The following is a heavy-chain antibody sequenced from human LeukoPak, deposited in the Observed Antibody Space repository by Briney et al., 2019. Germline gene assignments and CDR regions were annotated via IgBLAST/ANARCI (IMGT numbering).Heavy chain of an antibody. D-gene: IGHD3-22*01. V-gene: IGHV1-46*03. CDR1: GYTFTSYY. J-gene: IGHJ4*02. Sequence: ASVKVSCKASGYTFTSYYMHWVRQAPGQGLEWMGIINPSGGSTSYAQKFQGRVTMTRDTSTSTVYMELSSLRSEDTAVYYCASSSRTYYYDSSGYPLLHYWGQGTLVPVSS. CDR2: INPSGGST. CDR3: ASSSRTYYYDSSGYPLLHY.